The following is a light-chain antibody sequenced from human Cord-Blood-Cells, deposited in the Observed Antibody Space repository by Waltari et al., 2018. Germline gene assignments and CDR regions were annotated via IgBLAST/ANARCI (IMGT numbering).Light chain of an antibody. J-gene: IGLJ3*02. CDR1: SSDVGGYNY. CDR3: CSYAGSYTWV. V-gene: IGLV2-11*01. CDR2: DVS. Sequence: QSALTPPRSVSGSPGQSVTISCTGTSSDVGGYNYLSWYQQHPGKAPKRMIYDVSKRPSGVPDRFSGSKSGNTASLTISGLQAEDEADYYCCSYAGSYTWVFGGGTKLTVL.